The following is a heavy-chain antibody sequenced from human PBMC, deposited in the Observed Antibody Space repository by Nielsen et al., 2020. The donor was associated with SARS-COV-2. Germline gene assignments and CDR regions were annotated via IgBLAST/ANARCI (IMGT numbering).Heavy chain of an antibody. V-gene: IGHV5-10-1*01. Sequence: VRQMPGKGLKWVGRIDPSDSYTNYSPSFQGHVTISADKSISTAYLQWSSLKASDTAMYYCARHAYYDSSGYYRNYYYYGMDVWGQGTTVTVSS. J-gene: IGHJ6*02. D-gene: IGHD3-22*01. CDR2: IDPSDSYT. CDR3: ARHAYYDSSGYYRNYYYYGMDV.